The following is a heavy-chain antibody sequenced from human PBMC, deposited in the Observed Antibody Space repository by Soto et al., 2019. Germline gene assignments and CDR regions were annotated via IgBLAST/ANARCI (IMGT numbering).Heavy chain of an antibody. D-gene: IGHD3-10*01. J-gene: IGHJ6*03. Sequence: ASVKVSCKASGYTFTSYGISWVRQAPGQGLEWMGWISAYNGNTNYAQKLQGRVTMTTDTSTSTAYMELRSLRSDDTAVYYCARFGGYGSGSYAYYYYYYMDVWGKGTTVTVSS. V-gene: IGHV1-18*01. CDR3: ARFGGYGSGSYAYYYYYYMDV. CDR2: ISAYNGNT. CDR1: GYTFTSYG.